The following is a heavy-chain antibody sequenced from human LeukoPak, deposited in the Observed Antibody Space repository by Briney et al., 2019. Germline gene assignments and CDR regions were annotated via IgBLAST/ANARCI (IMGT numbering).Heavy chain of an antibody. D-gene: IGHD3-9*01. CDR1: GFTFSSYA. CDR2: ISGSGGST. Sequence: PGGSLRLSCAASGFTFSSYAMSWVRQAPGKGLEWVSAISGSGGSTYYADSVKGRFTISRDNSKNTLYLQMNSLRAEDTAVYYCARASSYDILTGYSQDAFDIWGQGTMVTVSS. J-gene: IGHJ3*02. CDR3: ARASSYDILTGYSQDAFDI. V-gene: IGHV3-23*01.